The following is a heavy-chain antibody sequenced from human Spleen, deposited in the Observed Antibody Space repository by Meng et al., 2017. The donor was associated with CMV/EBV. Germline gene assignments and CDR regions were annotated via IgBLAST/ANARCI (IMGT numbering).Heavy chain of an antibody. CDR1: GYTFTNHW. V-gene: IGHV5-51*01. CDR2: IFPSDSDT. CDR3: ARHWGGDDFWSGYADY. Sequence: GESLKISCKASGYTFTNHWIAWVRQMPGKGLEWMGIIFPSDSDTKYSPSFQGQVTFSVDRSITTAYLHWTSLRASDTAMYFCARHWGGDDFWSGYADYWGQGMLVTVSS. D-gene: IGHD3-3*01. J-gene: IGHJ4*02.